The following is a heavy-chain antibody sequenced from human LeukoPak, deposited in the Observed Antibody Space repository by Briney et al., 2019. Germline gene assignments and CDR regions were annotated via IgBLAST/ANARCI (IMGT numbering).Heavy chain of an antibody. CDR3: AREGGWGIGGPDY. D-gene: IGHD3-16*01. J-gene: IGHJ4*02. Sequence: PSETLSLTCTVSGGSISSYYWSWIRQPPGKGLEWIGYIYYSGSTNYNPSLKSRVTISVDTSKNQFSLKLSSVTAADTAVYYCAREGGWGIGGPDYWGQGTLFTVSS. CDR2: IYYSGST. CDR1: GGSISSYY. V-gene: IGHV4-59*01.